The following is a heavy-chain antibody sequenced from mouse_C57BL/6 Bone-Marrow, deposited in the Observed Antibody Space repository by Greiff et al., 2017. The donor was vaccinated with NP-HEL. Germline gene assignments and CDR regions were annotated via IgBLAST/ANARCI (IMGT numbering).Heavy chain of an antibody. J-gene: IGHJ3*01. Sequence: VQLQQSGAELVRPGASVKLSCTASGFNIKDYYMHWVKQRPEQGLEWIGRIDPEDGDTEYAPKFQGKATMTADTSSNTAYLQLSSLTSEDTAVYYCTGGLTTWRFGRFAYWGQGTLVTVSA. V-gene: IGHV14-1*01. CDR2: IDPEDGDT. CDR3: TGGLTTWRFGRFAY. CDR1: GFNIKDYY. D-gene: IGHD2-12*01.